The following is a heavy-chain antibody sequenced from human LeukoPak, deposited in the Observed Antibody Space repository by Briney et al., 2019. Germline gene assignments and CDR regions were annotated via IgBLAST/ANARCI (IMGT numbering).Heavy chain of an antibody. CDR2: IYTSGST. V-gene: IGHV4-61*02. CDR1: GGSISSGSYY. CDR3: AREERPKLSFDP. J-gene: IGHJ5*02. D-gene: IGHD1-1*01. Sequence: ASQTLSLTCTVSGGSISSGSYYWSWIRQPAGXXXXWIGRIYTSGSTNYNPSLKSRVTISVDTSKNQFSLKLSSVTAADTAVYYCAREERPKLSFDPWGQGTLVTVSS.